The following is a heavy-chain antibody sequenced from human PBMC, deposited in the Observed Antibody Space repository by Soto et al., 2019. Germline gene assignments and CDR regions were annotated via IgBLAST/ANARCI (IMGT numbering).Heavy chain of an antibody. CDR1: GFTVSSNY. D-gene: IGHD3-10*01. V-gene: IGHV3-66*01. J-gene: IGHJ6*03. Sequence: PGGSLRLSCAASGFTVSSNYMSWVRQAPGKGLEWVSVIYSGGSTYYADSVKGRFTISRDNSKNTLYLQMNSLRAEDTAVYYCARGRGEPPFYYSYYMEVWGKGTTVTVSS. CDR3: ARGRGEPPFYYSYYMEV. CDR2: IYSGGST.